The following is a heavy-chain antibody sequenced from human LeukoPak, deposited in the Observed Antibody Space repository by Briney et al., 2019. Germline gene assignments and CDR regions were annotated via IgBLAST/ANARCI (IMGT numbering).Heavy chain of an antibody. CDR2: IYYSGST. V-gene: IGHV4-39*01. Sequence: SETLSLTSTVSGGSISSSSYYWGWIRQPPGKGLEWIGSIYYSGSTYYNPSLQSRVTISVDTSKNQFSLKLSSVTAADTAVYYCARLDDYGGNSGVYYFDYWGQGTLVTVSS. D-gene: IGHD4-23*01. CDR1: GGSISSSSYY. J-gene: IGHJ4*02. CDR3: ARLDDYGGNSGVYYFDY.